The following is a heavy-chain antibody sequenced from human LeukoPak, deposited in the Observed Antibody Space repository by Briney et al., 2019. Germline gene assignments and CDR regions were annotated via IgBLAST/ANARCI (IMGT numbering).Heavy chain of an antibody. CDR3: ARENYDILTLGFRP. J-gene: IGHJ5*02. Sequence: ASVKVSCKASGYTFTGYYMHWVRQAPGQGLEWMGWINPNSGGTNYAQKFQGRVTMTRDTSISTAYMEVSRLRSDDTAVYYCARENYDILTLGFRPWGQGTLVTVSS. CDR1: GYTFTGYY. D-gene: IGHD3-9*01. CDR2: INPNSGGT. V-gene: IGHV1-2*02.